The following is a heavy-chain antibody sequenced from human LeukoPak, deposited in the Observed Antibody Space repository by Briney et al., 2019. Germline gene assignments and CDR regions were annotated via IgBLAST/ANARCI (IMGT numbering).Heavy chain of an antibody. CDR2: ISSDGGNR. Sequence: GGSLRLSCAAPGFTFSSYAMHWVRRAPGKALEWVATISSDGGNRYYSDSVEGRFTISRDNSKNTLYLQMNSLRPEDTAVFHCARGRAVTGSTVIDYWGQGTLVTVSS. V-gene: IGHV3-30-3*01. CDR1: GFTFSSYA. CDR3: ARGRAVTGSTVIDY. D-gene: IGHD6-19*01. J-gene: IGHJ4*02.